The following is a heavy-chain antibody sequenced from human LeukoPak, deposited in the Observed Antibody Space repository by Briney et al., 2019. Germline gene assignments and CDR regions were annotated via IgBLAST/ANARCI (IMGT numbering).Heavy chain of an antibody. J-gene: IGHJ4*02. CDR3: AKDLVATITTIDY. V-gene: IGHV3-9*01. D-gene: IGHD5-12*01. CDR2: ISWNSGSI. CDR1: GFTFDDYA. Sequence: GGSLRLSCAVSGFTFDDYAMHWVRQAPGKGLEWVSGISWNSGSIGYADSVKGRFTISRDNAKNSLYLQMNSLRAEDTALYYCAKDLVATITTIDYWGQGTLVTVSS.